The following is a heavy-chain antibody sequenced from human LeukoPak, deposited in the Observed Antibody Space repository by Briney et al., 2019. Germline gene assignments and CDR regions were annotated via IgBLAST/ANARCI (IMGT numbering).Heavy chain of an antibody. Sequence: PGGSLRLSCVASGFTFGKYWMSWVRQAPGKGLEWVANIKQDGSEKYYVDSVKGRLTISRDNAKNSLYLQMNSLRAEDSAVYYCARRYFDCWGQGTLVTVSS. CDR2: IKQDGSEK. J-gene: IGHJ4*02. CDR1: GFTFGKYW. CDR3: ARRYFDC. V-gene: IGHV3-7*03.